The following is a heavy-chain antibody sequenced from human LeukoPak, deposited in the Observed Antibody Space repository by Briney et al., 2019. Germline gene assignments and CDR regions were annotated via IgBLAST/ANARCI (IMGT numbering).Heavy chain of an antibody. CDR2: TNHSGST. D-gene: IGHD3-10*01. CDR3: ARVITMVRGVIRYGMDV. CDR1: GGSFSGYY. Sequence: SETLSLTCAVYGGSFSGYYWSWIRQPPGKGLEWIGETNHSGSTSYNPSLKSRVTISVDTSKNQFSLKLSSVTAADTAVYYCARVITMVRGVIRYGMDVWGKGTTVTVSS. J-gene: IGHJ6*04. V-gene: IGHV4-34*01.